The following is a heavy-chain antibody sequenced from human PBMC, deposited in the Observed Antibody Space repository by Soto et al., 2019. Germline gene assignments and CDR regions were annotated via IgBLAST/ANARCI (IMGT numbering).Heavy chain of an antibody. Sequence: VQLVESGGGVVQPGRSLRLSCAASGFTFNSFGMHWVRQAPGKGLEWMAVIYYDGSIKYYGDSVKGRFTISRDNSKNTLYLQMNSLRAEDTAVYYCARGHPHSSSWYWDFDVWGRGTMVTVSS. V-gene: IGHV3-33*01. CDR1: GFTFNSFG. J-gene: IGHJ2*01. D-gene: IGHD6-13*01. CDR2: IYYDGSIK. CDR3: ARGHPHSSSWYWDFDV.